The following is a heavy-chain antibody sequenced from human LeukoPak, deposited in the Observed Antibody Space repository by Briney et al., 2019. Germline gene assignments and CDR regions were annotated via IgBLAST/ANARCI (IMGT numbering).Heavy chain of an antibody. CDR3: AREYSSGWYRHFDY. Sequence: PGRSLRLSCAASGFTFSSYAMHWVRQAPGKGLEWVAVISYDGSNKYYADSVKGRFTISRDNSKNTLYLQMNSLRAEDTAVYYCAREYSSGWYRHFDYWGQGTLVTVS. V-gene: IGHV3-30-3*01. D-gene: IGHD6-19*01. J-gene: IGHJ4*02. CDR2: ISYDGSNK. CDR1: GFTFSSYA.